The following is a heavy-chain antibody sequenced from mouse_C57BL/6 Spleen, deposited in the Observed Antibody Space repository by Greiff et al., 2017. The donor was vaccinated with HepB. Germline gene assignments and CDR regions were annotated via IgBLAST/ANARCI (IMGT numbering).Heavy chain of an antibody. Sequence: QVHVKQPGAELVMPGASVKLSCKASGYTFTSYWMHWVKQRPGQGLEWIGEIDPSDSYTNYNQKFKGKSTLTVDKSSSTAYMQLSSLTSEDSAVYYCARGRLRRQYYYAMDYWGQGTSVTVSS. CDR2: IDPSDSYT. CDR3: ARGRLRRQYYYAMDY. V-gene: IGHV1-69*01. CDR1: GYTFTSYW. J-gene: IGHJ4*01. D-gene: IGHD2-4*01.